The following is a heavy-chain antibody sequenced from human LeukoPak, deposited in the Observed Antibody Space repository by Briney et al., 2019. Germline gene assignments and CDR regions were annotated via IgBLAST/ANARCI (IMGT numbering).Heavy chain of an antibody. CDR3: TREAGNTQYFDY. D-gene: IGHD1-1*01. J-gene: IGHJ4*02. CDR1: GGSISSYY. CDR2: IYTSGST. V-gene: IGHV4-4*07. Sequence: SETLSLTCTVSGGSISSYYWSRIRQPAGKGLEWIGRIYTSGSTNYNPSLKSRVTMSVDTSKNQFSLKLSSVTAADTAMYYCTREAGNTQYFDYWGQGTLVTVSS.